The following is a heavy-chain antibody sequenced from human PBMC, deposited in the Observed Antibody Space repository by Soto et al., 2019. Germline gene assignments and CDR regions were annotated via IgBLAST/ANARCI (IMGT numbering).Heavy chain of an antibody. Sequence: QVQLVQSGAEVKKPGSSVKVSCKASGGTFSSYAISWVRQAPGQGLEWMGGIIPIFGTANYAQKFQGRVTITADKSTSTAYMELRSLRSEDTAVYYCARELVATPHDYYGMDVWGQGTTVTVSS. V-gene: IGHV1-69*14. D-gene: IGHD5-12*01. J-gene: IGHJ6*02. CDR1: GGTFSSYA. CDR3: ARELVATPHDYYGMDV. CDR2: IIPIFGTA.